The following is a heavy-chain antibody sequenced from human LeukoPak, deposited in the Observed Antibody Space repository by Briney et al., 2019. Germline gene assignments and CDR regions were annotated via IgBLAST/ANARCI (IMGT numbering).Heavy chain of an antibody. CDR2: ISGSGGST. CDR1: GFTFSSYA. V-gene: IGHV3-23*01. J-gene: IGHJ5*02. CDR3: ARAVLMVYGNWFDP. Sequence: PGGSLRLSCAASGFTFSSYAMSWVRQAPGKGLEWVSAISGSGGSTYYADSVKGRFTISRDNSKNTLYLQMNSLRAEDTAVYYCARAVLMVYGNWFDPWGQGTLVTVSS. D-gene: IGHD2-8*01.